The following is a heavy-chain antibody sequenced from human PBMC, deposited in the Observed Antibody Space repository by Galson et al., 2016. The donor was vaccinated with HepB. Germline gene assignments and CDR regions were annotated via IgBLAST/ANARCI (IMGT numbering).Heavy chain of an antibody. CDR3: ARARGNFWRGFDY. Sequence: ETLSLTCAVDGGSFSGYYWNWIRQPPGKGLEWIGEIDHSGGTNYNPSLKSRVTILLDTSKNQFSLKLTSVTAADTAVYYCARARGNFWRGFDYWGQGTLVTVSS. CDR2: IDHSGGT. D-gene: IGHD4-23*01. CDR1: GGSFSGYY. J-gene: IGHJ4*02. V-gene: IGHV4-34*01.